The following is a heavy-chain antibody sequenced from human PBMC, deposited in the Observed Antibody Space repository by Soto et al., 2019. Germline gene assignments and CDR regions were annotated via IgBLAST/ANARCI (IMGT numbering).Heavy chain of an antibody. J-gene: IGHJ4*02. CDR1: GYTFTRYG. Sequence: QVQLVQSGAEVKKPGASVKVSCKASGYTFTRYGISWVRQAPGQGLEWMGWISAYIGNTKYAQKLQGIVTMTTDTSPSTAYMDLRSLRSDDTAVYYCAREPNYFDYWGQGTQVTVSS. CDR3: AREPNYFDY. CDR2: ISAYIGNT. V-gene: IGHV1-18*01.